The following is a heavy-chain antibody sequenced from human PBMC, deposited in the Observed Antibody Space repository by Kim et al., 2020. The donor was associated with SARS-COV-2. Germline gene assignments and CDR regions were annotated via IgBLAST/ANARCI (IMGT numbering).Heavy chain of an antibody. CDR3: ARVPFYGEALGMDV. V-gene: IGHV3-48*02. CDR1: GFTFSSYS. D-gene: IGHD3-10*01. Sequence: GGSLRLSCAASGFTFSSYSMNWVRQAPGKGLEWVSYISSSSTIYYADSVKGRFTISRDNAKNSLYLQMNSLRDEDTAVYYCARVPFYGEALGMDVWGQGTTVTVSS. J-gene: IGHJ6*02. CDR2: ISSSSTI.